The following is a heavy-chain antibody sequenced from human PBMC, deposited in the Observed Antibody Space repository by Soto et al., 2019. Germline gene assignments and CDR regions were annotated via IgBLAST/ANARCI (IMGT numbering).Heavy chain of an antibody. V-gene: IGHV1-18*01. CDR1: GYTFTSYG. CDR3: AREELVGITIFGVVINYGMDV. D-gene: IGHD3-3*01. CDR2: ISAYNGNT. Sequence: ASVKVSCKASGYTFTSYGISWVRQAPGQGLEWMGWISAYNGNTNYAQKLQGRVTMTTDTSTSTAYTELRSLRSDDTAVYYCAREELVGITIFGVVINYGMDVWGQGTTVTVSS. J-gene: IGHJ6*02.